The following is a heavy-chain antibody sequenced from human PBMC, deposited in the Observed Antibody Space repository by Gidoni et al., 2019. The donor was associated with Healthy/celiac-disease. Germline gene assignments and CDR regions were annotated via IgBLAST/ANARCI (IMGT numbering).Heavy chain of an antibody. Sequence: QVQLVESGGGVVQPGRSLRLSCAASGFTFSSYAMHGFRQAPGKGLEWVAVISYDGSNKYYADSVKGRFTISRDNSKNTLYLQMNSLRAEDTAVYYCARGRPPIGPKYGSGSYYTLADWGQGTLVTVSS. J-gene: IGHJ4*02. D-gene: IGHD3-10*01. V-gene: IGHV3-30*01. CDR2: ISYDGSNK. CDR3: ARGRPPIGPKYGSGSYYTLAD. CDR1: GFTFSSYA.